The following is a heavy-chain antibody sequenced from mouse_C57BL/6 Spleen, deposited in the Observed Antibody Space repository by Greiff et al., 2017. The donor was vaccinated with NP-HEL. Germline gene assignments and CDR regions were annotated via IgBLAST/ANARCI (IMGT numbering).Heavy chain of an antibody. CDR2: ISDGGGYT. CDR1: GFTFSSYA. D-gene: IGHD1-1*01. V-gene: IGHV5-4*01. J-gene: IGHJ4*01. CDR3: ARDPLAGSYAMDY. Sequence: EVKVVESGGGLVKPGGSLKLSCAASGFTFSSYAMSWVRQTPEKRLEWVATISDGGGYTYYPDNVKGRFTISRDNAKNNLYLQMSHLKSEDTAMYYCARDPLAGSYAMDYWGQGTSVTVSS.